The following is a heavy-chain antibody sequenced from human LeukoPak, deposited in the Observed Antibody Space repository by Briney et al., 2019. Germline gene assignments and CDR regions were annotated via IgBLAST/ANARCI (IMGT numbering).Heavy chain of an antibody. J-gene: IGHJ4*02. V-gene: IGHV3-74*01. CDR3: ARVWEISFDS. Sequence: GGSLRLSCAASGLTFNSYWMHWVRQAPGKGPVWVSRINSDESRTAYADSVKGRFSTSRDNAKNTLYLQMNSLRAEDTAVYYCARVWEISFDSWGQGALVTVSA. D-gene: IGHD3-16*02. CDR2: INSDESRT. CDR1: GLTFNSYW.